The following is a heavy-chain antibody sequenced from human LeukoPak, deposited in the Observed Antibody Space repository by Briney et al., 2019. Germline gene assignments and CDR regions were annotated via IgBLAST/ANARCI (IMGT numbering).Heavy chain of an antibody. CDR2: IHPNTGGT. Sequence: GAPVKVSCKASGYTFTGYYMHWVRQAPGQGLEWMGWIHPNTGGTNYAQKFQGRVTMTRDTSINTGYMELSRLRSDDTAVYYCARLPYDSYGYYVYWGQGTLVTVSS. CDR1: GYTFTGYY. V-gene: IGHV1-2*02. D-gene: IGHD3-22*01. J-gene: IGHJ4*02. CDR3: ARLPYDSYGYYVY.